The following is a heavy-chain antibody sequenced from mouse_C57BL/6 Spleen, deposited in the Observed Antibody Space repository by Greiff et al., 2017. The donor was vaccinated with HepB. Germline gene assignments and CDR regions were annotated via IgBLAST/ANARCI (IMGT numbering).Heavy chain of an antibody. D-gene: IGHD1-1*01. CDR1: GYTFTDYY. J-gene: IGHJ3*01. V-gene: IGHV1-19*01. Sequence: VQLQQSGPVLVKPGASVKMSCKASGYTFTDYYMNWVKQSHGKSLEWIGVINPYNGGTSYNQKFKGKATLTVDKSSSTAYMELNSLTSEDSAVYYCARGTTVAAYWGQGTLVTVSA. CDR2: INPYNGGT. CDR3: ARGTTVAAY.